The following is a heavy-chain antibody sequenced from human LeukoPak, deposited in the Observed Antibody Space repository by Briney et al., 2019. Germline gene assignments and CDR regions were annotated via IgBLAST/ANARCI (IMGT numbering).Heavy chain of an antibody. Sequence: GGSLRLSCAASGFTFSSYEMNWVRQAPGKGLEWVSYISSSGSTIYYADSVKGRFTISRDNAKNSLYLQMNSLRAEDTAVYYCARDRPLLWFGELWPHFDYWCQGTLVTVSS. CDR1: GFTFSSYE. V-gene: IGHV3-48*03. D-gene: IGHD3-10*01. J-gene: IGHJ4*02. CDR3: ARDRPLLWFGELWPHFDY. CDR2: ISSSGSTI.